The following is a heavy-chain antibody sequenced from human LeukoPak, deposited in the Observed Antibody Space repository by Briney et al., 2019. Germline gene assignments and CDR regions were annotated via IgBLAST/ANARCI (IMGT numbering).Heavy chain of an antibody. CDR3: AKDYYYDSSAVGPQGY. V-gene: IGHV1-69*13. J-gene: IGHJ4*02. CDR2: INPIFGTA. Sequence: GASVKVSCKASGGTFSSYAISWVRQAPGQGLEWMGGINPIFGTANYAQKFQGRVTITADESTSTAYMELSSLRSEDTAVYYCAKDYYYDSSAVGPQGYWGQGTLVTVSS. D-gene: IGHD3-22*01. CDR1: GGTFSSYA.